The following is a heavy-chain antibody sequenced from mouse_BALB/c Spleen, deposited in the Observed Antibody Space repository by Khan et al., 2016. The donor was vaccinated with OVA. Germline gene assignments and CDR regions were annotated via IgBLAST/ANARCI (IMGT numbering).Heavy chain of an antibody. CDR2: INYSGST. J-gene: IGHJ4*01. Sequence: QLEESGPGLVNPSQSLSLTCTVTGYSITSDYAWNWIRQFPGNKLEWMGYINYSGSTNYNPALKSRISITRDTSKNQFFLQLNSVTTADTATYYCARDGSRYNYAMDYWGQGTSVTVSS. CDR3: ARDGSRYNYAMDY. V-gene: IGHV3-2*02. CDR1: GYSITSDYA. D-gene: IGHD2-3*01.